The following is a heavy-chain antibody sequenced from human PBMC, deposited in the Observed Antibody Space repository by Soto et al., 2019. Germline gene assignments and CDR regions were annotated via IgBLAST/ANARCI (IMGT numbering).Heavy chain of an antibody. J-gene: IGHJ5*02. CDR1: GGSFSGYY. V-gene: IGHV4-34*01. D-gene: IGHD3-22*01. Sequence: PSETLSLTFAVYGGSFSGYYWSWIRQPPGKGLEWIGEINHSGSTNYNPSLMSRVTISVDTSKNQFSLKLSSVTAADTAVYYCASSYYDSSGDMSWFDPWGQGTLVTVSS. CDR3: ASSYYDSSGDMSWFDP. CDR2: INHSGST.